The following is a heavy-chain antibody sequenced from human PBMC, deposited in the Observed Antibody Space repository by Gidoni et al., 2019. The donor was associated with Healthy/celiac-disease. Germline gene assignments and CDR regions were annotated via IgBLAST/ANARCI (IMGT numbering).Heavy chain of an antibody. CDR2: IIPIFGTA. V-gene: IGHV1-69*01. Sequence: QVQLVQSGAEVKKPGSSVKFSGKASGGTFSSYAISWVRQAPGQGLEWMGGIIPIFGTANYAQKFQGRVTITADESTSTAYMELSSLRSEDTAVYYCATDGLRIAVSDAFDIWGQGTMVTVSS. J-gene: IGHJ3*02. CDR1: GGTFSSYA. D-gene: IGHD6-19*01. CDR3: ATDGLRIAVSDAFDI.